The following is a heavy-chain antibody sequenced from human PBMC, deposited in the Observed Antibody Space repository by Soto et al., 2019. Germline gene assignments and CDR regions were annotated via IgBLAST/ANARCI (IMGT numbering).Heavy chain of an antibody. CDR3: TRLNYYTSGGEGGMYV. J-gene: IGHJ6*02. CDR2: IRSKANNYAT. D-gene: IGHD3-22*01. CDR1: GFSFSGSA. Sequence: EVQLVESGGGLVQPGGSLKLSCAASGFSFSGSAMHWVRQASGKGLEWVGRIRSKANNYATEYAASVKGRFTISRDDSKNTAYLQMNSLKSEDTAVYYCTRLNYYTSGGEGGMYVWGQGTTVTVSS. V-gene: IGHV3-73*01.